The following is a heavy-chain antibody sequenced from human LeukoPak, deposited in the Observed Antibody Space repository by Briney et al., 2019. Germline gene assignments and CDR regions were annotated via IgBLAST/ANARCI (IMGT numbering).Heavy chain of an antibody. CDR2: INGGGDIM. CDR1: GFSLRAYD. D-gene: IGHD3-10*01. V-gene: IGHV3-23*01. J-gene: IGHJ3*02. CDR3: TMRDRGYVLDI. Sequence: GGSLRLSCAASGFSLRAYDLIWVRHAPGQGLDWVSIINGGGDIMMYEDSVKGRFTISRDNSKNTFYLQMNSLRVEGTAVYYCTMRDRGYVLDIWGQGTMVTVSS.